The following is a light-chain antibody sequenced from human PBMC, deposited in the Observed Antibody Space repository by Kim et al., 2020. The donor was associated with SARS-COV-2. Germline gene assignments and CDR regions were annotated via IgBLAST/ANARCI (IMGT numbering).Light chain of an antibody. V-gene: IGKV1-17*03. CDR2: AAS. Sequence: ASLGDRVTITCRASQGISNYLAWFQQKPGKVPKRLIYAASSFQSGVPSRFSGSGSGTEFTLTINSPQPEDSATYYCLQHNDYPWTFGQGTKVDIK. J-gene: IGKJ1*01. CDR1: QGISNY. CDR3: LQHNDYPWT.